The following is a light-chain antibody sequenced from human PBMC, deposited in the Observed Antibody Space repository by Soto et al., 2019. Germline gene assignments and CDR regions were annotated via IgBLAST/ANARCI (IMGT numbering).Light chain of an antibody. V-gene: IGLV1-51*01. Sequence: QSFLTQPPSMSAAPGQRVTISCSGGTSNIGNNYVSWYQQLPRAAPKLLIYDNSERPSGIPDRFSGSKSGTSATLGITGLQTGDEADYYCGTWDNSLSGVVFGGGTKLTVL. CDR2: DNS. J-gene: IGLJ3*02. CDR1: TSNIGNNY. CDR3: GTWDNSLSGVV.